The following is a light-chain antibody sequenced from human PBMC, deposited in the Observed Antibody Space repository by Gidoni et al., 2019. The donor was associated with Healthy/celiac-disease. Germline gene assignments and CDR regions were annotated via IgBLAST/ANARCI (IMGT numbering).Light chain of an antibody. CDR3: SSYTSSSTLYV. CDR2: DVS. V-gene: IGLV2-14*03. J-gene: IGLJ1*01. Sequence: QSALTQPASVSGSPGQSITISCTGTRSDVGGYNYVSWDQQHPGKAPKLMIYDVSNRPSGVSNRFSGSKSGNTASLTISGLQAEDEADYYCSSYTSSSTLYVFGTGTKVTVL. CDR1: RSDVGGYNY.